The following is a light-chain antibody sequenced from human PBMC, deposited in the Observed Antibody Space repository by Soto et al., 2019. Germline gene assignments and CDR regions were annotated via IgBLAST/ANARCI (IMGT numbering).Light chain of an antibody. CDR3: MQGTHWPIT. Sequence: EVVMTLSPLSLPVTLGQPASISFSSKQSLVHSDGIAYFSWFQQRPGRSPRRLIYKVSNRDSGVPARFSGSGSGTDFALKISRVEAEDVGVYYCMQGTHWPITFGQGTRLEIK. CDR2: KVS. V-gene: IGKV2-30*02. CDR1: QSLVHSDGIAY. J-gene: IGKJ5*01.